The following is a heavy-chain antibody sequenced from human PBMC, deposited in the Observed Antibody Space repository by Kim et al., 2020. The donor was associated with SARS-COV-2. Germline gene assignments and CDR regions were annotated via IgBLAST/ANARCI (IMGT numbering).Heavy chain of an antibody. V-gene: IGHV1-58*01. Sequence: AQKCQERVTITRDMSTSTAYMELSSLRSEDTAVYYCAADRDYGDTFAFDIWGQGTMVTVSS. D-gene: IGHD4-17*01. CDR3: AADRDYGDTFAFDI. J-gene: IGHJ3*02.